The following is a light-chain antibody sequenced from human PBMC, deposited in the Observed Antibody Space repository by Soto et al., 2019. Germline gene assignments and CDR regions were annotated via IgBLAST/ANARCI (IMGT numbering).Light chain of an antibody. Sequence: QTVVTEPPAASGPPGQRGTIPCSGSSSNIGSNYVYWYQQLPGTAPKLLIYRNNQRPSGVPDRFSGSKSGTSASLAISGLRSEDEADYYCAAWDDSLSGYVFGTGTKVTVL. CDR2: RNN. CDR1: SSNIGSNY. CDR3: AAWDDSLSGYV. J-gene: IGLJ1*01. V-gene: IGLV1-47*01.